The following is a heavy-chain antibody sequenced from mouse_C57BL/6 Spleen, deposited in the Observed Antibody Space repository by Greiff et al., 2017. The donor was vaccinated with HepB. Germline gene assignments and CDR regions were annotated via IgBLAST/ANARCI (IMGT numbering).Heavy chain of an antibody. CDR2: IYPRSGNT. Sequence: LQESGAELARPGASVKLSCKASGYTFTSYGISWVKQRTGQGLEWIGEIYPRSGNTYYNEKFKGKATLTADKSSSTAYMELRSLTSEDSAVYFCARIGGNDGYYDAMDYWGQGTSVTVSS. J-gene: IGHJ4*01. CDR1: GYTFTSYG. V-gene: IGHV1-81*01. CDR3: ARIGGNDGYYDAMDY. D-gene: IGHD2-3*01.